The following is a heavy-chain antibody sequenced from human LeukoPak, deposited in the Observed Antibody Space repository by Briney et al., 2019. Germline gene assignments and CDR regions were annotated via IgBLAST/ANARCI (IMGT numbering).Heavy chain of an antibody. V-gene: IGHV4-34*01. CDR1: GGSFSGYY. J-gene: IGHJ5*02. Sequence: NPSETLSLTCTVSGGSFSGYYWSWIRQPPGKGLEWIGEINHSGSTNYNPSLKSRVTISVDTSKNQFSLKLSSVTAADTAVYYCARGLVVPAANLGGRWFDPWGQGTLVTVSS. D-gene: IGHD2-2*01. CDR3: ARGLVVPAANLGGRWFDP. CDR2: INHSGST.